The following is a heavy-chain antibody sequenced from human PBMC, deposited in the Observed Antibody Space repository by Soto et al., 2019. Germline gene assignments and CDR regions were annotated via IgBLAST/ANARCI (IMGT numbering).Heavy chain of an antibody. J-gene: IGHJ6*02. CDR1: GFDFSTYA. D-gene: IGHD3-10*01. CDR3: ARDSVTRVSSDIPGMDV. CDR2: IGEGGVSR. Sequence: EVRLLESGGGLVQPGGSLRLSCVASGFDFSTYAMSLVRQAPGKGLEWVSVIGEGGVSRVYADAVKGRFTISRDNSKNTLYLQMTSLRVDDTAMYYCARDSVTRVSSDIPGMDVWGQGTTVSVSS. V-gene: IGHV3-23*01.